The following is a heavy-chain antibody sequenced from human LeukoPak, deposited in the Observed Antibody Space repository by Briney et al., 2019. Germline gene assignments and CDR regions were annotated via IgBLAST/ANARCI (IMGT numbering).Heavy chain of an antibody. D-gene: IGHD2-2*01. Sequence: SVNVSCKASGGTFSSYAIGWVRQAPGQGLEWMGGIIPIFGTANYAQKFQGRVTITADKSTSTAYMELSSLRSEDTAVYYCARTPIVVVPAEPYYFDYWGQGTLVTVSS. V-gene: IGHV1-69*06. CDR3: ARTPIVVVPAEPYYFDY. CDR2: IIPIFGTA. J-gene: IGHJ4*02. CDR1: GGTFSSYA.